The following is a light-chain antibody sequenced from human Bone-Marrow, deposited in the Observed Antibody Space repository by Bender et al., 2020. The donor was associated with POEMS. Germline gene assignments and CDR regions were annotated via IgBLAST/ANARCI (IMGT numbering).Light chain of an antibody. CDR3: QVWDSDSDHQV. Sequence: SYVLTQPPSVSVAPGETAMITCGGKNIASKTVHWYQQKPGQAPLVVVYDDSDRPSAIPDRFSGSNSENTATLTISRVEAGDEADNYWQVWDSDSDHQVFGTGTKVTVL. CDR1: NIASKT. CDR2: DDS. V-gene: IGLV3-21*02. J-gene: IGLJ1*01.